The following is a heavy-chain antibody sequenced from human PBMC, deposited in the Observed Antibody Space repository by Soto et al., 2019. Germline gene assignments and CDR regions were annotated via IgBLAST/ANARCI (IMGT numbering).Heavy chain of an antibody. D-gene: IGHD6-19*01. V-gene: IGHV1-69*01. Sequence: QVQLVQSGAEVKKPGSSVKVSCKASGGTFSSYAISWVRRAPGQGLEWMGGIIPIFGTANYAQKFQGRVTITADESTSTAYMELSSLRSEDTAVYYCARETENSSGRSSTPFDYWGQGTLVTVSS. J-gene: IGHJ4*02. CDR2: IIPIFGTA. CDR3: ARETENSSGRSSTPFDY. CDR1: GGTFSSYA.